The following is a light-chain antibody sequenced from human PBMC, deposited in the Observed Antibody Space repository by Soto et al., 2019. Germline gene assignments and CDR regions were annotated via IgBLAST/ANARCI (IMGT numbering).Light chain of an antibody. CDR3: IQDYNYPLT. Sequence: AIQMTQSPSSLSASVGDRVTITFRASQGIRSELGWYQQKPWKAPNLLIYTASTLQGGVPSRFRGSGSATDLTLSMSSLQPQDFATYYCIQDYNYPLTGGCRSKVDI. CDR2: TAS. CDR1: QGIRSE. J-gene: IGKJ4*01. V-gene: IGKV1-6*01.